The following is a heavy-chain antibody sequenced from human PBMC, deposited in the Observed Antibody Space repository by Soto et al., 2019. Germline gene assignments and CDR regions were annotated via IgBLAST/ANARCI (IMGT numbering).Heavy chain of an antibody. CDR1: GFTFSSYS. J-gene: IGHJ6*03. CDR3: ARDLIYAGYYYYMDV. D-gene: IGHD3-10*01. V-gene: IGHV3-21*01. CDR2: INYKSHI. Sequence: EVQLVESEGGLVKPGGSLRLSCAASGFTFSSYSMNWVRQAPGKGLEWVSSINYKSHIDYADSVKGRFTISRDNAKNSLYLQMNSLRAEDTAVYFCARDLIYAGYYYYMDVWGIGTTVTVSS.